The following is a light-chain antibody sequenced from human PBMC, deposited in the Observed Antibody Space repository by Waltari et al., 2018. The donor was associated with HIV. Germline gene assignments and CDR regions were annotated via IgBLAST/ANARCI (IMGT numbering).Light chain of an antibody. CDR3: VAWDDTLSALF. V-gene: IGLV1-47*01. Sequence: TPGQRVTISCSGSRSNIGSNYVYWYQQFPGTAPKLPIYRNNYRPSGVPDRISGSKSGTAAYLAISGLRSEDEADYYCVAWDDTLSALFFGGGTKLTVL. J-gene: IGLJ2*01. CDR1: RSNIGSNY. CDR2: RNN.